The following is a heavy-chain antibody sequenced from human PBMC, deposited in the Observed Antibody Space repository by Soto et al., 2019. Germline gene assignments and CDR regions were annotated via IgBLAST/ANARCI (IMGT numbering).Heavy chain of an antibody. D-gene: IGHD1-26*01. CDR2: IFSSGRT. CDR3: AKGWDVKYFDH. J-gene: IGHJ4*02. V-gene: IGHV4-4*07. CDR1: GASLLSSY. Sequence: VQLQESGPGLVKPSETLSLSCDVSGASLLSSYWSWVRQPAGKGLEWIGHIFSSGRTSYNPSLKSRVTMSIDPPNNKFSLTLKSVTAADTAVYYCAKGWDVKYFDHWGQAARVTVSP.